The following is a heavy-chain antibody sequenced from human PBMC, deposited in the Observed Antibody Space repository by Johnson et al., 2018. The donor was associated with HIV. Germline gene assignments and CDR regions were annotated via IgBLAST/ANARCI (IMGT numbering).Heavy chain of an antibody. CDR2: IRYDGSNK. J-gene: IGHJ3*02. D-gene: IGHD2-2*02. CDR1: GFTFSSYG. V-gene: IGHV3-30*02. CDR3: AKGYCSSTSCYIWPHDAFDI. Sequence: QVQLVESGGGVVQPGGSLRLSCAASGFTFSSYGMHWVRQAPGKGLEWVAFIRYDGSNKYYADSVKGRFTISRDNSKNTLYLQMNSLRAEDTAVYYCAKGYCSSTSCYIWPHDAFDIWGQGTMVTVSS.